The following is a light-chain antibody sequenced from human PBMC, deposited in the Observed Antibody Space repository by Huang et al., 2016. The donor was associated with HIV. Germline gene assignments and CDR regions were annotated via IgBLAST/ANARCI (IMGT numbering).Light chain of an antibody. CDR1: QDVSNY. Sequence: AIRITQSPSSLSASTGDRVTITCRATQDVSNYLAWYQQKAGEGPKLLIYAASTLHSAVPSRFSGSGSGTDFTLTISCLQSEDVATYYCHQYYDYPHPFGQGTRLEI. V-gene: IGKV1-8*01. CDR2: AAS. CDR3: HQYYDYPHP. J-gene: IGKJ5*01.